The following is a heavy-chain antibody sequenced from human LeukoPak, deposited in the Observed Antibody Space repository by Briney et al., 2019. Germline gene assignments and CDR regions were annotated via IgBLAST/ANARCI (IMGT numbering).Heavy chain of an antibody. Sequence: GGSLRLSCAASGFTFSSYSMNWVRQAPGKGLEWVSGISWNSGSIGYADSVKGRFTISRDNAKNSLYLQMNSLRAEDTALYYCAKGYCSSTSCHLDYWGQGTLVTVSS. V-gene: IGHV3-9*01. CDR2: ISWNSGSI. D-gene: IGHD2-2*01. CDR3: AKGYCSSTSCHLDY. CDR1: GFTFSSYS. J-gene: IGHJ4*02.